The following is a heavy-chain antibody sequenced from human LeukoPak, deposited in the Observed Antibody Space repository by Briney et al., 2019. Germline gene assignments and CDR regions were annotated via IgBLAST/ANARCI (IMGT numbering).Heavy chain of an antibody. CDR3: ATTTTIPKGSYYYTDV. J-gene: IGHJ6*03. D-gene: IGHD4-11*01. CDR1: GFTFSSYG. Sequence: PGGSLRLSCAASGFTFSSYGMHWVRQAPGKGLEWVAFIRYDGSNKYYADSVKGRFTISRDNSKNTLYLQMNSLRAEDTAVYYCATTTTIPKGSYYYTDVWGKGTTVTISS. V-gene: IGHV3-30*02. CDR2: IRYDGSNK.